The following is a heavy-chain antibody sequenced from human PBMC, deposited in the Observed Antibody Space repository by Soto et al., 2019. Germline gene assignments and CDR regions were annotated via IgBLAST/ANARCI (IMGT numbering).Heavy chain of an antibody. J-gene: IGHJ4*02. D-gene: IGHD3-16*02. V-gene: IGHV1-8*01. CDR3: ARFSGIKFGGVIAMTFDY. CDR1: GYTFTSYD. Sequence: ASVKVSCKASGYTFTSYDINWVRQATGQGLEWMGWMNPNSGNTGYAQKFQGRVTMTRNTSISTAYMELSSLRSEDTAVYYCARFSGIKFGGVIAMTFDYWGQGTLVTVSS. CDR2: MNPNSGNT.